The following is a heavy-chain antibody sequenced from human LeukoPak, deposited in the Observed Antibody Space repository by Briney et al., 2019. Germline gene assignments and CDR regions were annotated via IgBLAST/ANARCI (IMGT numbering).Heavy chain of an antibody. CDR2: INHSGST. J-gene: IGHJ6*02. CDR1: GGSFSGYY. CDR3: ARSLDYYYGMDV. V-gene: IGHV4-34*01. D-gene: IGHD3-16*01. Sequence: PSETLSLTCAVYGGSFSGYYWSWIRQPPGKGLEWIGEINHSGSTNYNPSLKSRVTISVDTSKNRFSLKLSSVTAADTAVYYCARSLDYYYGMDVWGQGTTVTVSS.